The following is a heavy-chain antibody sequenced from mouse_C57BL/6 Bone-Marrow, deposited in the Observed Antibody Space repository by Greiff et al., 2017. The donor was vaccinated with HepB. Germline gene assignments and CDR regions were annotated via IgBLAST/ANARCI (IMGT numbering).Heavy chain of an antibody. CDR3: AREGGYDYDGDYYAMDY. D-gene: IGHD2-4*01. J-gene: IGHJ4*01. Sequence: DVQLVESGPGLVKPSQSLSLTCSVTGYSITSGYYWNWIRQFPGNKLEWMGYISYDGSNNYNPSLKNRISITRDTSKNQFFLKLNSVTTEDTATYYCAREGGYDYDGDYYAMDYWGQGTSVTVSS. V-gene: IGHV3-6*01. CDR1: GYSITSGYY. CDR2: ISYDGSN.